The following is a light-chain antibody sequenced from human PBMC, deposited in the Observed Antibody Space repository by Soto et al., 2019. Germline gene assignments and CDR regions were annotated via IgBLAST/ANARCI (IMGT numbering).Light chain of an antibody. CDR3: QQSYSTPLT. V-gene: IGKV1-39*01. CDR1: QTISTY. J-gene: IGKJ4*01. Sequence: DIQMTQSPSALSASVGDRVTITCRASQTISTYLNWYQQKPGKAPNLLIYAASSLQSGDSSRFSGSVYGTDFTLTISSLQPEDFATYYCQQSYSTPLTFGGGTNVEIK. CDR2: AAS.